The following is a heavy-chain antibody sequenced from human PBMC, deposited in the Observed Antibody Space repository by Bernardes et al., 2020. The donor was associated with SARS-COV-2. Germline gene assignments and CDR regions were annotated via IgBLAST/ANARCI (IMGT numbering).Heavy chain of an antibody. D-gene: IGHD3-10*01. J-gene: IGHJ4*02. CDR3: ARRLIIEARAGLDY. CDR2: IGGSSGNI. V-gene: IGHV3-48*02. Sequence: GGSLRLSREGSGFTFSDHGMYWVRQAPGKGLEWVAYIGGSSGNINYAESVKGRFMVSRDNAKKSLFLQMDSLRDEDTAVYYCARRLIIEARAGLDYWGQGTLVTVSS. CDR1: GFTFSDHG.